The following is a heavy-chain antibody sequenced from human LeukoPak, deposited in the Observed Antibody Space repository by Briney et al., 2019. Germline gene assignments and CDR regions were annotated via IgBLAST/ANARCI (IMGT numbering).Heavy chain of an antibody. Sequence: GASLKISCKGSGYSFTSYWIGWVRQMRGKGLEWLGIIYPGDSDTRYSPSFQGQVTISADKSISTAYLQWSSLKASDTAMYYCARSSNYDSSGYVGDYWGQGTLVTVSS. CDR1: GYSFTSYW. D-gene: IGHD3-22*01. CDR2: IYPGDSDT. V-gene: IGHV5-51*01. CDR3: ARSSNYDSSGYVGDY. J-gene: IGHJ4*02.